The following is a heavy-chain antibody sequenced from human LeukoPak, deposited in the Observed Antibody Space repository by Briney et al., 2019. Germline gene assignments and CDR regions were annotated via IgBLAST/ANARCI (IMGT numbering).Heavy chain of an antibody. CDR3: ARALRGGSFMGRGEYPPGPPFNY. V-gene: IGHV4-59*01. CDR1: CGSISSYY. J-gene: IGHJ4*02. D-gene: IGHD3-10*01. CDR2: IYYSGST. Sequence: SETLSLTCTVYCGSISSYYWSWIRQPPGKGLEWIGYIYYSGSTNYNPSLKSRVTISVDTSKNQFSLKLSSVTAADTAVYYCARALRGGSFMGRGEYPPGPPFNYWGQGTLVTVSS.